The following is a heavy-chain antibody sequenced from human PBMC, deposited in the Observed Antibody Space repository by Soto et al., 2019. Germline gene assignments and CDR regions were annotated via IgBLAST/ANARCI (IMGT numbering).Heavy chain of an antibody. Sequence: EVQLVESGGGLVQPGGSLRLSCAASGFSFSSYWMTWVRQAPGKGLEWVANISPDGSDKYYVDSVKGRFTISRDHVKNSLYLQVPSQRVDDTALYYCARARIDLWGRGTLVTVSS. CDR1: GFSFSSYW. CDR3: ARARIDL. J-gene: IGHJ2*01. V-gene: IGHV3-7*01. CDR2: ISPDGSDK.